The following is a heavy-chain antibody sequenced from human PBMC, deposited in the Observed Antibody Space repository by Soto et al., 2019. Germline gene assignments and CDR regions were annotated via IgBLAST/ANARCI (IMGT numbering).Heavy chain of an antibody. J-gene: IGHJ4*02. CDR2: IDWDDDK. D-gene: IGHD3-10*01. V-gene: IGHV2-70*20. Sequence: ASGPTLVNPTQTLTLTCTFSGFSLSTTGMCVSWVRQPPGKALEWLGLIDWDDDKYYNTSLKSRFTISKDTSKNQVVLTMTNMDPVDTATYYCARASLGSGNFLFDYWGQGALVTVSS. CDR1: GFSLSTTGMC. CDR3: ARASLGSGNFLFDY.